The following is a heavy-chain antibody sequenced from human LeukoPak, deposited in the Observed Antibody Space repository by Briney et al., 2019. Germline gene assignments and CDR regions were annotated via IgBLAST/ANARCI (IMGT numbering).Heavy chain of an antibody. CDR1: GGSISSYY. CDR3: ARVEVSSPSEGSFDY. D-gene: IGHD6-13*01. Sequence: PSETLSLTCTDSGGSISSYYWSWIRQPAGKGLEWIGRIYTSGSTNYNPSLKSRVTMSVATTKNHFSLKLSSVTAADTAVYYCARVEVSSPSEGSFDYWGQGTLVTVSS. J-gene: IGHJ4*02. V-gene: IGHV4-4*07. CDR2: IYTSGST.